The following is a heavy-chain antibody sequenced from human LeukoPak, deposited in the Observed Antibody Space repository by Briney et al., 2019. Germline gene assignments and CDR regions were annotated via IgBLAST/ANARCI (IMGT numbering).Heavy chain of an antibody. CDR3: ASRAYPYYYGVDV. Sequence: SETLSLTCTVSDGSIRSYYWSWIRQPPGKGLEWIGYIYFSGITNYNPSLRSRVTISIDTSKNQFSLKLSSVTAADTAVYYCASRAYPYYYGVDVWGQGTTVTVPS. J-gene: IGHJ6*02. CDR2: IYFSGIT. CDR1: DGSIRSYY. V-gene: IGHV4-59*01.